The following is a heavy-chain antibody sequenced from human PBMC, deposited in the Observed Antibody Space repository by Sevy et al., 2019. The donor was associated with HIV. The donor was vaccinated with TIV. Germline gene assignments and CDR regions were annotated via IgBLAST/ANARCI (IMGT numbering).Heavy chain of an antibody. V-gene: IGHV3-20*04. D-gene: IGHD2-21*02. J-gene: IGHJ4*02. CDR3: AREESCGGDCYYFDY. CDR2: IIGNGVLT. Sequence: GGSLRLSCAASGFTFDDYGMSWVRQAPGKGLEWVSSIIGNGVLTSYVESVKGRFTISRDNAANSLYLQMNSLRAEDTAFYFCAREESCGGDCYYFDYWGQGTLVTVSS. CDR1: GFTFDDYG.